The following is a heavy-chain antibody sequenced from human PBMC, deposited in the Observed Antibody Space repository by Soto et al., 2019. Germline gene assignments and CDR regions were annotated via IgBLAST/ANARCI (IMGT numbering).Heavy chain of an antibody. J-gene: IGHJ5*02. CDR2: ISQSGST. CDR1: CGSFSGYY. CDR3: ARGRSLRPTSPFRPLFGKSYFDP. V-gene: IGHV4-34*01. D-gene: IGHD3-10*02. Sequence: SQTLSLTSAVECGSFSGYYCNWIRETPEKGLEWIGEISQSGSTNYNPSLEGRVTISVDKSKNQISLKLSSFTAADASVYYCARGRSLRPTSPFRPLFGKSYFDPWGPGTLVTGSS.